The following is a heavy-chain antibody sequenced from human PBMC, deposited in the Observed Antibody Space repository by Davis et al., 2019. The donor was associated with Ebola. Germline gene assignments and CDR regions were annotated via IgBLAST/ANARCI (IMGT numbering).Heavy chain of an antibody. CDR1: GYSFTNFW. CDR2: IYPGDSDV. CDR3: ARPSSGYEASFDY. V-gene: IGHV5-51*01. Sequence: GGSLRLSCQGSGYSFTNFWIAWVRQMPGKGLEWMGIIYPGDSDVTYSPPVQGQVTISVDKSVNTAYLQWRRLKASDTAIYYCARPSSGYEASFDYWGQGTPVTVSS. D-gene: IGHD3-22*01. J-gene: IGHJ4*02.